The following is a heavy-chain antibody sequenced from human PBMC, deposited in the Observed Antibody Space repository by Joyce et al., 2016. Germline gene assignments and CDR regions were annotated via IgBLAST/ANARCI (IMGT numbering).Heavy chain of an antibody. Sequence: QVQLVESGGGVVQPGRSLRLSCAASGFTFSNYGMHWVRQAPGKGREWVAVISNDRSNKYYVDSVKGRFTISRDNSKNTLYLQMNSLRPEDTAVYYCARALGWDSNSCHDYWGQGTLVTVSS. CDR1: GFTFSNYG. CDR2: ISNDRSNK. J-gene: IGHJ4*02. D-gene: IGHD6-13*01. CDR3: ARALGWDSNSCHDY. V-gene: IGHV3-30*03.